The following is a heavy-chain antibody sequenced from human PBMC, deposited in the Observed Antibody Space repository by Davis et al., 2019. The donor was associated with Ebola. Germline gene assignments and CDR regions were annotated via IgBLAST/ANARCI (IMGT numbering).Heavy chain of an antibody. D-gene: IGHD1-26*01. Sequence: GGSLRLSCAASGFNFSIYGMHWVRQAPGKGLEWVTIIWYDGSQRYYADSVKGRFTISRDNSKNTLYLQMNGLRGEDTAVYYCAKGIDYYMDVWGNGTTVTVSS. J-gene: IGHJ6*03. CDR3: AKGIDYYMDV. V-gene: IGHV3-30*02. CDR1: GFNFSIYG. CDR2: IWYDGSQR.